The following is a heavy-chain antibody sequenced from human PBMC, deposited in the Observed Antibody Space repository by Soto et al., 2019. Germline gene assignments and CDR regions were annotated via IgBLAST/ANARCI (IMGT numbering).Heavy chain of an antibody. CDR1: GGTISSSSYY. V-gene: IGHV4-39*01. Sequence: SETLSLTCTVSGGTISSSSYYWGWIRQPPGKGLEWIGSIYYSGSTYYYPSLKSRVTISLDTSKNQFSLKLSSVTAADTAVYYCARQGSSGYYPFDYWGQGTLVTVSS. CDR3: ARQGSSGYYPFDY. CDR2: IYYSGST. D-gene: IGHD3-22*01. J-gene: IGHJ4*02.